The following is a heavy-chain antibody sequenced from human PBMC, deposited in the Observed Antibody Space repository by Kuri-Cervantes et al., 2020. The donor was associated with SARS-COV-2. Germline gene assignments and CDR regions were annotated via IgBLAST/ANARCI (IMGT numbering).Heavy chain of an antibody. D-gene: IGHD3-3*01. V-gene: IGHV3-30*18. CDR3: AKSRSEGGGFFDYSVDV. CDR1: GFTFSNYG. Sequence: GESLKISCAASGFTFSNYGMHCVRQAPGKGLEWVALVSYDGSYKYYAGSVRGRFTISRDNSNKTVYLQMNSLRTEDTAVYYCAKSRSEGGGFFDYSVDVWGQGTTVTVSS. CDR2: VSYDGSYK. J-gene: IGHJ6*02.